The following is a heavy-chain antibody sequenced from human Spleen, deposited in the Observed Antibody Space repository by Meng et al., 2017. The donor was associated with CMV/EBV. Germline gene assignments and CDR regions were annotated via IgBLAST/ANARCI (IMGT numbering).Heavy chain of an antibody. CDR2: IDPNNGGT. V-gene: IGHV1-2*02. CDR3: ARSYDLKFDAFDI. D-gene: IGHD3-16*01. J-gene: IGHJ3*02. CDR1: GYPFTAYY. Sequence: ASVKVSCKASGYPFTAYYMHWVQQAPGQVLEWVGWIDPNNGGTNYAQKFQGRVTMTRDTSISTASMELSRLRSDDTAVYYCARSYDLKFDAFDIWGQGTLVTVSS.